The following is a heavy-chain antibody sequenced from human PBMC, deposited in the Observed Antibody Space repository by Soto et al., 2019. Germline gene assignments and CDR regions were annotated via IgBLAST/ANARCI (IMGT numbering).Heavy chain of an antibody. J-gene: IGHJ6*02. Sequence: QVQLVQSGAEVKKPGASVKVSCKASGYTFTSYGISWVRQAPGQRLEWMGWISAYNGNTNYAQKLQGRVTMTTDTYTSTAYMELRSLRSDDTAVYYCASDLWPSSIWYFSSRVHYGMDVWVQGTTVTVSS. CDR3: ASDLWPSSIWYFSSRVHYGMDV. CDR2: ISAYNGNT. D-gene: IGHD6-13*01. CDR1: GYTFTSYG. V-gene: IGHV1-18*04.